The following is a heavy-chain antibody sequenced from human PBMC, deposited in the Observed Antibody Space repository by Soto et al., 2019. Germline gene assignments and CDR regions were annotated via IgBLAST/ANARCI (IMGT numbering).Heavy chain of an antibody. D-gene: IGHD2-15*01. CDR1: GYTFTGYY. J-gene: IGHJ3*02. CDR2: INPKSGGT. CDR3: AREQHKTVGGACEM. V-gene: IGHV1-2*02. Sequence: GSSGKVSCKASGYTFTGYYMHWVRQAPGQGLEWMGWINPKSGGTNYAQKFQGRVTMNRDTSISKAYMELSRLRSEDTAVYYCAREQHKTVGGACEMWDQRTMV.